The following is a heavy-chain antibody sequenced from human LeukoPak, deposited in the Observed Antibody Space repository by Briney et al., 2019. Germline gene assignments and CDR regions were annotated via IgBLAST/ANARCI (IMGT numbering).Heavy chain of an antibody. V-gene: IGHV3-30*18. CDR1: GFTFSSYG. D-gene: IGHD3-10*01. CDR3: AKDRHYYGSGRYPGDY. CDR2: ISYDGSNK. J-gene: IGHJ4*02. Sequence: PGGSLRLSCAASGFTFSSYGMHWVRQAPGKGLEWVAVISYDGSNKYYADSVKGRFTISRDNSKNTLYLQMNSLRAEDTAVYYCAKDRHYYGSGRYPGDYWGQGTLVTVSS.